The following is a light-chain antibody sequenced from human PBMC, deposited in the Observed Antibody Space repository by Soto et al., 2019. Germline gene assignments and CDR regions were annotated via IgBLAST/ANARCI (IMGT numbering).Light chain of an antibody. J-gene: IGKJ2*01. CDR2: SAS. Sequence: DIQMTQSPSSLSASVGDRVTITCRASQGIRDALGWYQQKPGKVPKRLIYSASSLQNGVPSRFGGSGSETVFTLTISSLQPEDFATYFCLQHSDYPFTFGQGTRLEL. CDR1: QGIRDA. V-gene: IGKV1-17*01. CDR3: LQHSDYPFT.